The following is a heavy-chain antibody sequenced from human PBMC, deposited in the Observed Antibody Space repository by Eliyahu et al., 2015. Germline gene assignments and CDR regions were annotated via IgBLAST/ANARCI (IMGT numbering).Heavy chain of an antibody. CDR2: XSSSSNTI. J-gene: IGHJ6*02. CDR1: GFTFSSYX. V-gene: IGHV3-48*02. CDR3: ARLSDYYDSSGYYLGMDV. Sequence: EVQLVESGGGLVQPGGSLRLSCXAXGFTFSSYXXNWVRQAPGKGLEWVSYXSSSSNTIYYADSVKGRFTISRDNAKNSLYLQMNSLRDEDTAVYYCARLSDYYDSSGYYLGMDVWGQGTTVTVSS. D-gene: IGHD3-22*01.